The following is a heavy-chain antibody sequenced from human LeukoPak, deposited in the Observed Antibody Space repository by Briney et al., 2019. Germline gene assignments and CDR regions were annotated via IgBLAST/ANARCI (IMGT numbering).Heavy chain of an antibody. J-gene: IGHJ5*02. V-gene: IGHV3-21*01. Sequence: GGSLRLSXAASGFTFSSYSMNWVRQAPGKGLEWVSSISSSSYIYYADSVKGRFTISRDNAKNSLYLQMNSLRAEDTAVYYCARDTPGVSSPSPTWGQGTLVTVSS. CDR1: GFTFSSYS. D-gene: IGHD3-16*01. CDR3: ARDTPGVSSPSPT. CDR2: ISSSSYI.